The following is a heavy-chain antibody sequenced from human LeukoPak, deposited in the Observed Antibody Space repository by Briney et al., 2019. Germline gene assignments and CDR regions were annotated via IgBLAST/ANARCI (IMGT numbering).Heavy chain of an antibody. D-gene: IGHD2-15*01. CDR3: AKDNHRGSTYYFDY. CDR2: LSGSGSSI. Sequence: PGGSLRLSCAASGSAFSSYAMNWVRLAPGKGPEWVLGLSGSGSSIDYADSVNGRFTLSRDNSKNTVDLQMNSLRVEDTAVYYCAKDNHRGSTYYFDYWGQGTLVTVSS. CDR1: GSAFSSYA. J-gene: IGHJ4*02. V-gene: IGHV3-23*01.